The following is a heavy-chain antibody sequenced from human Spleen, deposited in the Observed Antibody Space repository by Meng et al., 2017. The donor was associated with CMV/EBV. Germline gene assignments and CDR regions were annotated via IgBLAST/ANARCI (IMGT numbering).Heavy chain of an antibody. Sequence: SGFTFSTYGMHWVRQAPGRGLEWMAFLSSDGSNKYYADSVKGRFTISRDNSKNTLYLQMNRLRAEDTAVYYCAKGMTYYDGSGEIDYWGQGTLVTVSS. CDR2: LSSDGSNK. D-gene: IGHD3-22*01. CDR3: AKGMTYYDGSGEIDY. J-gene: IGHJ4*02. CDR1: GFTFSTYG. V-gene: IGHV3-30*18.